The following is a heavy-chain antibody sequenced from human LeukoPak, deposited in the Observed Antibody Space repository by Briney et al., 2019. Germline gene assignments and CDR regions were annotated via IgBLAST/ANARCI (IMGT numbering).Heavy chain of an antibody. V-gene: IGHV3-20*04. J-gene: IGHJ6*04. CDR3: ARYYYGSMDV. CDR1: GSTFSPYG. CDR2: INWNGGST. Sequence: GGSLRLSCAASGSTFSPYGMTWVRQAPGKGLEWVSGINWNGGSTGYADSVKGRFTISRDNAKNSLYLQMNSLRAEDTALYYCARYYYGSMDVWGKGTTVTVSS. D-gene: IGHD3-10*01.